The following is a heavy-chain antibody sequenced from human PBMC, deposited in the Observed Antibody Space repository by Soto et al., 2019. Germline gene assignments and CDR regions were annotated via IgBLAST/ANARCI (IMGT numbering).Heavy chain of an antibody. CDR2: IWYDGSNK. CDR3: ARGDCTGAYCYSWPFNYGVDI. V-gene: IGHV3-33*08. D-gene: IGHD2-15*01. Sequence: GGSLRLSCTTSRFTFNTYGMYWVRQAPGKGLGWVAIIWYDGSNKYYGDSVKGRFTISRDNSKNTLYLQMNSLRAEDTALYYCARGDCTGAYCYSWPFNYGVDIWGQGTTVTVSS. J-gene: IGHJ6*02. CDR1: RFTFNTYG.